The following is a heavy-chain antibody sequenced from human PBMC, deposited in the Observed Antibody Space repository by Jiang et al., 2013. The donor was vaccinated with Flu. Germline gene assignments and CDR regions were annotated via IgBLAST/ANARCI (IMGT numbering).Heavy chain of an antibody. D-gene: IGHD3-16*01. CDR2: TYYRSKWYT. J-gene: IGHJ6*04. V-gene: IGHV6-1*01. CDR1: GDSVSTNSAI. CDR3: ARAVLRGGDYYYYGMDV. Sequence: SQTLSLTCGISGDSVSTNSAIWNWIRQSPSRGLEWLGRTYYRSKWYTDYADSVKSRITIDPDTSKNQFSLQLKSVTPEDTAVYCCARAVLRGGDYYYYGMDVWGRGTTVIVSS.